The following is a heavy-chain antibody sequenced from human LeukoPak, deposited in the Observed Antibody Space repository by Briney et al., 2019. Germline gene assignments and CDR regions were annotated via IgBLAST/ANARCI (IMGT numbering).Heavy chain of an antibody. V-gene: IGHV1-69*13. CDR1: GGTFSSYA. Sequence: SVKVSCKASGGTFSSYAISWVRQAPGQGLEWMGGIIPIFGTANYAQKFQGRVTITADESTSTAYMELSSLRSEDTAVYYCARARRITIFGVVISDGYYMDVWGKGTTVTVSS. J-gene: IGHJ6*03. CDR3: ARARRITIFGVVISDGYYMDV. D-gene: IGHD3-3*01. CDR2: IIPIFGTA.